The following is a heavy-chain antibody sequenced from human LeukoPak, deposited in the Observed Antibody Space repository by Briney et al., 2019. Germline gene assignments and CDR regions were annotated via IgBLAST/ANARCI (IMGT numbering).Heavy chain of an antibody. J-gene: IGHJ6*03. V-gene: IGHV3-30*02. CDR2: IHFDGNNK. CDR3: ARDKEYYYDSSGYYYYYYMDV. Sequence: GESLRLSCAASGFTFSGYGMHWVRQAPGKGLEWVTFIHFDGNNKYYADSVRGRFTASRDNSKNTLYLQMNSLRAEDTAVYYCARDKEYYYDSSGYYYYYYMDVWGKGTTVTVSS. CDR1: GFTFSGYG. D-gene: IGHD3-22*01.